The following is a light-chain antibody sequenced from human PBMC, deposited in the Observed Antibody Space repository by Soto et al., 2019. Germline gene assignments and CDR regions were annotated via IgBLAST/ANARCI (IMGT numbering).Light chain of an antibody. V-gene: IGLV4-69*01. CDR3: QTWDTGIVV. CDR2: VKSDGSH. Sequence: QSVLTQSPSASASLGASVRLTCTLSRGHGNYVIAWHQQQPGKGPRYLMKVKSDGSHTKGDGIPDRFSGSSSGAERYLAISSLQSEDEADYYCQTWDTGIVVFGGGTKLTVL. J-gene: IGLJ2*01. CDR1: RGHGNYV.